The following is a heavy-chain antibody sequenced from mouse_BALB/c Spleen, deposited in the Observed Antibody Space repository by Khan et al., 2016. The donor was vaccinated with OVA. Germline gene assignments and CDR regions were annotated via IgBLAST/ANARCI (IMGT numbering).Heavy chain of an antibody. J-gene: IGHJ3*01. CDR3: ARSDDADGAWFVY. CDR2: IYPGSGTT. CDR1: GYTFTDYV. D-gene: IGHD2-3*01. V-gene: IGHV1-77*01. Sequence: QVQLQQSGPELVKPGASVKISCTASGYTFTDYVISWVKQRPGQGLEWIGDIYPGSGTTYYHESFEVKATLTADKTSNTAYLQFRSMTSEDTAVYFCARSDDADGAWFVYWGQGTLVTVSA.